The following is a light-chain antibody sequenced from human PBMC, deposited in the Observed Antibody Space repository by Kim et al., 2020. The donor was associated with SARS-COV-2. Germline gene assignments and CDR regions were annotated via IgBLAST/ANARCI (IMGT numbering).Light chain of an antibody. CDR3: NSRDSSGSHLYV. V-gene: IGLV3-19*01. Sequence: SSELTEDPAVSVALGQTVRITCQGDSLRSYYASWYQQKPGQAPVLVIYGKNNRPSGIPDRFSGSSSGNTASLTITGAQAEDEADYYCNSRDSSGSHLYVF. J-gene: IGLJ1*01. CDR1: SLRSYY. CDR2: GKN.